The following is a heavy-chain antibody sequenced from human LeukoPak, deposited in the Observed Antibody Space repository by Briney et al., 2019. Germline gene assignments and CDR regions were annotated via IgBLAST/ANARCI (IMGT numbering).Heavy chain of an antibody. Sequence: GESLKISCKGFGFSFTNNWIGWVRQVPGQGLEWMGIIYLDDSDTRYSPSFRGQVTISADKSISTAYLQWSSLKASDAAMYYCARRGIELATPFDSWGQGTLVTVSS. D-gene: IGHD6-19*01. CDR1: GFSFTNNW. CDR2: IYLDDSDT. V-gene: IGHV5-51*01. J-gene: IGHJ4*02. CDR3: ARRGIELATPFDS.